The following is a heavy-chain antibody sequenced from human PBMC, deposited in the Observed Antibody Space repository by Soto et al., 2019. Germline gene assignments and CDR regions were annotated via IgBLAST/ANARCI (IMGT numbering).Heavy chain of an antibody. CDR2: ISGSGDST. V-gene: IGHV3-23*01. J-gene: IGHJ5*02. D-gene: IGHD6-19*01. CDR1: GFSFETYA. Sequence: GGSLRLSCSASGFSFETYAMNWVRPAPGKGLEWVSSISGSGDSTYYADSVKGRFTISRDNSNSTLFLQMNSLRAEDTASYYCAKGLNSSGYLVFAPGGQG. CDR3: AKGLNSSGYLVFAP.